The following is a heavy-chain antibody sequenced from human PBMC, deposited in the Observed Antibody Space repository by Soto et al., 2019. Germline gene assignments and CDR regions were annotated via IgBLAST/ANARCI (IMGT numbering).Heavy chain of an antibody. J-gene: IGHJ4*02. CDR3: AHRLAGDIVATNFDY. V-gene: IGHV2-5*02. Sequence: QITLKESGPTLVKPTQTLTLTCTFSGFSLSTSGVGVGWIRQPPGKALEWLALIYWDDDKRYSPSLKSRLTITKHTSKNQVVLTMTNMDPVDTATYYCAHRLAGDIVATNFDYWGQGTLVTVSS. D-gene: IGHD5-12*01. CDR1: GFSLSTSGVG. CDR2: IYWDDDK.